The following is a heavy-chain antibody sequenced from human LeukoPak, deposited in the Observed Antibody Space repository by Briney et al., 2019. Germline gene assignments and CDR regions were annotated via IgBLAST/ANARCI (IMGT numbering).Heavy chain of an antibody. CDR1: GFTFSSYA. Sequence: QPGRSLRLSCAASGFTFSSYAMHWVRQAPGKGLEWVAVISYDGSNKYYADSVKGRFTISRDNSKNTLNLQMNSLRAEDTAVYYCAKDPTHYRVWDYYETIGLSYWGQGTLVTVSS. V-gene: IGHV3-30*04. D-gene: IGHD3-22*01. J-gene: IGHJ4*02. CDR3: AKDPTHYRVWDYYETIGLSY. CDR2: ISYDGSNK.